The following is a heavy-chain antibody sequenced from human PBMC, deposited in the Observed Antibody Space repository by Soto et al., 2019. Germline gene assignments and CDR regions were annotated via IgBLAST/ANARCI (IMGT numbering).Heavy chain of an antibody. J-gene: IGHJ3*02. D-gene: IGHD3-22*01. V-gene: IGHV5-10-1*01. CDR1: GYSFTSYW. CDR3: ARKQYYYDSSGYYPNDAFDI. CDR2: IDPSDSYT. Sequence: GESLKISCKGSGYSFTSYWISWVRQMPGKGLEWMGRIDPSDSYTNYSPSFQGHVTISADKSISTAYLQWSSLKASDTAVYYCARKQYYYDSSGYYPNDAFDIWGQGTMVTVSS.